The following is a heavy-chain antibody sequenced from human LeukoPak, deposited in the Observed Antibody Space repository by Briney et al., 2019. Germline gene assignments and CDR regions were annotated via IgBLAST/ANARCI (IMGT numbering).Heavy chain of an antibody. Sequence: PGGSLRLSCAASGFTFSSYGMHWVRQAPGKGLEWVAVISYDGSNKYYADSVKGRFTISRDNSKNILYLQMNSLRVEDTAIYYCARDPKYHISAPFDYWGQGTLVTVSS. CDR2: ISYDGSNK. CDR1: GFTFSSYG. CDR3: ARDPKYHISAPFDY. D-gene: IGHD6-6*01. V-gene: IGHV3-30*03. J-gene: IGHJ4*02.